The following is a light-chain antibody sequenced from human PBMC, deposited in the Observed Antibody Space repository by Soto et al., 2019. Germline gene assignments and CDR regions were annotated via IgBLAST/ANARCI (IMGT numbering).Light chain of an antibody. Sequence: QLVLTQSPSPSASLGASVKLTCTLSSGHSTYAIAWHQQQPEKGPRYLMKLNSDGSHSKGDGIPDRFSGSSSGAVRYLTISSLQSEDEADYYCQTWGTGIQVFGGGTKLTVL. V-gene: IGLV4-69*01. CDR3: QTWGTGIQV. J-gene: IGLJ3*02. CDR1: SGHSTYA. CDR2: LNSDGSH.